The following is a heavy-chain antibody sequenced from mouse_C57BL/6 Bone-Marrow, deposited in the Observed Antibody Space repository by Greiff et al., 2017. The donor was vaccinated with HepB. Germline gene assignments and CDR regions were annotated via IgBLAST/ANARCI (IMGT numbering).Heavy chain of an antibody. D-gene: IGHD1-1*01. CDR3: ARPLYGSSSWFAY. Sequence: EVMLVESGGDLVKPGGSLKLSCAASGFTFSSYGMSWVRQTPDKRLEWVATISSGGSYTYYPDSVKGRFTISRDNAKNTLYLQMSSLKSEDTAMYYGARPLYGSSSWFAYWGQGTLVTVSA. J-gene: IGHJ3*01. CDR2: ISSGGSYT. CDR1: GFTFSSYG. V-gene: IGHV5-6*01.